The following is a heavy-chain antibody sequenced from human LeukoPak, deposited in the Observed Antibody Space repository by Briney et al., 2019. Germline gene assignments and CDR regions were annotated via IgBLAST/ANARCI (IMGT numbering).Heavy chain of an antibody. CDR3: AGEYSYGNTYYYYYYMDV. CDR2: ISAYSGNT. Sequence: ASVKVSCKASGYTFTSYGISWVRQAPGQGLEWMGWISAYSGNTNYAQKLQGRVTMTTDTSTSTAYMELSSLRSEDTAVYYCAGEYSYGNTYYYYYYMDVWGKGTTVTVSS. V-gene: IGHV1-18*01. D-gene: IGHD5-18*01. CDR1: GYTFTSYG. J-gene: IGHJ6*03.